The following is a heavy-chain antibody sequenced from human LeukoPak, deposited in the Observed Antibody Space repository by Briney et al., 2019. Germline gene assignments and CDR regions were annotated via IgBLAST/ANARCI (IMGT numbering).Heavy chain of an antibody. CDR1: GFSFKNYA. D-gene: IGHD1-1*01. V-gene: IGHV3-23*01. Sequence: PGGSLRLSCAASGFSFKNYAMSWVRQAPGKGLEWVSAIGHDGSDPKYAGSVKGRFTISRDNSKDTLYLQMNSLRVDDTAIYYCGKDWKLDPWGQGTLVTVSS. CDR2: IGHDGSDP. CDR3: GKDWKLDP. J-gene: IGHJ5*02.